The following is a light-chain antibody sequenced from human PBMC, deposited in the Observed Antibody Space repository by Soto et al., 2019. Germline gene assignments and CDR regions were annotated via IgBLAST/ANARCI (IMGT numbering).Light chain of an antibody. V-gene: IGKV3-15*01. CDR1: QSVSSN. CDR3: QHYNNWPRT. Sequence: EIVMTQSPATLSVSPGERATLSCRASQSVSSNLAWYQQKPGQAPRLLIYGAYTRATGIPARFSGSGSGTEYTLTISSLQYEDFAVYYCQHYNNWPRTFGQGTKVEIK. CDR2: GAY. J-gene: IGKJ1*01.